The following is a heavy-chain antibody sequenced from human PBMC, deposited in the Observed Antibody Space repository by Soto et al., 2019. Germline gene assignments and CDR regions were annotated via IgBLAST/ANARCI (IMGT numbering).Heavy chain of an antibody. Sequence: PGESLKISCKGSGYSFTSYWISWVRQMPGKGLEWMGRIDPSDSYDNYSPSFQGHVTISADKSISTAYLQWSSLKASDTAVYSCARSLGDSFYWCDPWGQGTLVTVSS. J-gene: IGHJ5*02. CDR3: ARSLGDSFYWCDP. D-gene: IGHD4-17*01. CDR2: IDPSDSYD. V-gene: IGHV5-10-1*01. CDR1: GYSFTSYW.